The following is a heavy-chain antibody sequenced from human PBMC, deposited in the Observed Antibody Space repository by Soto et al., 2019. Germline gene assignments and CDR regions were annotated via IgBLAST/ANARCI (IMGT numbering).Heavy chain of an antibody. CDR3: ARGGAMGVDY. D-gene: IGHD1-26*01. Sequence: GWSLRLSCTASGFTFNTHWMHWVRQAPGKGLVWVSRIYFDGITTNYADSVKGRLTVSRDNAKNTVYLHVNTLRDEDTAVYYCARGGAMGVDYWGQGTAVTASS. CDR1: GFTFNTHW. V-gene: IGHV3-74*01. J-gene: IGHJ4*02. CDR2: IYFDGITT.